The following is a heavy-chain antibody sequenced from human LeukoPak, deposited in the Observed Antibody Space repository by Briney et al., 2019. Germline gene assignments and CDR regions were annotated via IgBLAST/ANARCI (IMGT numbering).Heavy chain of an antibody. V-gene: IGHV3-66*01. J-gene: IGHJ4*02. Sequence: GGSLRLSCVASGLSVSSNYMSWVRQAPGKGLEWVSVIYRDGSSYYAESVKGRFTISRDNSKNTLYIQMNSLRAEDTAVYYCARSFYDILIGYYQYFDYWGQGTLVSVSS. CDR1: GLSVSSNY. CDR2: IYRDGSS. CDR3: ARSFYDILIGYYQYFDY. D-gene: IGHD3-9*01.